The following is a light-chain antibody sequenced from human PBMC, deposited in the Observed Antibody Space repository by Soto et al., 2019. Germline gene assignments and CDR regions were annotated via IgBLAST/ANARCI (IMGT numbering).Light chain of an antibody. CDR1: QSISGN. CDR3: QQYGTT. V-gene: IGKV3-20*01. J-gene: IGKJ1*01. Sequence: EIVLTQSPGTLSLSPGDRATLSCRASQSISGNLVWYQQKPGQAPRLLIYGASTRATGIPARFSGSGSGTDFTLTISSLEPEDFAVYYCQQYGTTFGQGTKVDIK. CDR2: GAS.